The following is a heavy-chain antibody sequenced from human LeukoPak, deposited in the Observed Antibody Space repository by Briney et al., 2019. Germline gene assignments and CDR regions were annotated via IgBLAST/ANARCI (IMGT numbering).Heavy chain of an antibody. Sequence: SETLSLTCTVSGYSISSGYYWGWIRQPPGKGLEWIGSIYHPGSTYYNPSLKSRVTISVDTSKNQFSLKLSSVTAADTAVYYCARDRYGGNSGEFDYWGQGTLVTVSS. CDR1: GYSISSGYY. D-gene: IGHD4-23*01. V-gene: IGHV4-38-2*02. CDR2: IYHPGST. J-gene: IGHJ4*02. CDR3: ARDRYGGNSGEFDY.